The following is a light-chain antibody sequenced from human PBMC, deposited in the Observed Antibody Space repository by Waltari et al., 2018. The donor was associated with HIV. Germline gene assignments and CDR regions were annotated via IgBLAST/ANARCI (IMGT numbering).Light chain of an antibody. CDR2: EGN. V-gene: IGLV2-23*01. Sequence: QSALTQPASVSGSPGQSITISCPGTSSDVGSYNLVSWYLQHPGKAPKLMIYEGNKRPSGVSNRFSGSKSGNTASLTISGLQAEDEADYYCCSYSGSYTSYVFGAGTKVTVL. J-gene: IGLJ1*01. CDR3: CSYSGSYTSYV. CDR1: SSDVGSYNL.